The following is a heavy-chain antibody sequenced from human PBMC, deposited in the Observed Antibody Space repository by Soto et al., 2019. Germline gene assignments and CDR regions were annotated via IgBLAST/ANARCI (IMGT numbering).Heavy chain of an antibody. V-gene: IGHV3-23*01. J-gene: IGHJ4*02. CDR1: GFTFSSYA. D-gene: IGHD2-21*01. CDR2: ISGSGGST. Sequence: GGSLRLSCAASGFTFSSYAMSWVRQAPGKGLEWVSAISGSGGSTYYADSVKGRFTISRDNSKNTLYLQMNSLRAEDTAVYYCAKRGRADPAYIVVVIALDYWGQGTLVTVSS. CDR3: AKRGRADPAYIVVVIALDY.